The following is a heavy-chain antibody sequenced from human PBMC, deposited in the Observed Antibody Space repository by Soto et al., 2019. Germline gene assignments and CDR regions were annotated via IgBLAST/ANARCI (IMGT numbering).Heavy chain of an antibody. CDR1: GFTFDDYA. D-gene: IGHD3-16*01. J-gene: IGHJ4*02. Sequence: GGSLRLSCAASGFTFDDYAMHWVRQAPGKGLEWVSGISWNSGSIGYADSVKGRFTISRDNAKNSLYLQMNSLRAEDTDLYYCAKDLYYDYIWGSYQDYWGQGTLVTVSS. V-gene: IGHV3-9*01. CDR2: ISWNSGSI. CDR3: AKDLYYDYIWGSYQDY.